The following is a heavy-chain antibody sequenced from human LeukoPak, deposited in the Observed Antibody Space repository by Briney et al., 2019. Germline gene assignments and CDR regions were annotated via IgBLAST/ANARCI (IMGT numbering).Heavy chain of an antibody. D-gene: IGHD5-12*01. CDR3: ARQAVSGYNWGYYFDY. CDR1: GGSISSSSYY. Sequence: SETLSLTCSVSGGSISSSSYYWGWIGQPPGKGLEWIGSIYYSGSTYYNPSLKSRVTISVDTSKNQFSLKLSSVTAADTAVYYCARQAVSGYNWGYYFDYWGQGTLVTVSS. J-gene: IGHJ4*02. V-gene: IGHV4-39*01. CDR2: IYYSGST.